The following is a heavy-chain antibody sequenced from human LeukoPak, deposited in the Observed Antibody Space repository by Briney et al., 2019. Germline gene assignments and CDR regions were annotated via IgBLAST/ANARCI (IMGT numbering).Heavy chain of an antibody. V-gene: IGHV3-21*01. CDR1: AFTFSSYD. Sequence: PGGSLRLSCTGSAFTFSSYDMHWVRQAPGKGLEWVSSISRSSGYIYYADSVKGRFTISRDNAKNSLYLQMTSLRAEDTAMFYCARGMTKVPTTVGLDVWGQGTTVTVSS. CDR3: ARGMTKVPTTVGLDV. CDR2: ISRSSGYI. D-gene: IGHD4-17*01. J-gene: IGHJ6*02.